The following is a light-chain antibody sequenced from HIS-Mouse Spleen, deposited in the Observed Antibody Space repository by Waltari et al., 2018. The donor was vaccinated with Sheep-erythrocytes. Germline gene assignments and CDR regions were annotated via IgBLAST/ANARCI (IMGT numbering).Light chain of an antibody. CDR3: MQALQTPYT. J-gene: IGKJ2*01. CDR1: QSLLHSNGYNY. Sequence: DIVMTQSPLSLPVTPGEPASISCMPSQSLLHSNGYNYLDWYLQKPGQSPQLLIYLGSNRASGVPDRFSGSGSGTDFTLKISRVEAEDVGVYYCMQALQTPYTFGQGTKLEIK. CDR2: LGS. V-gene: IGKV2-28*01.